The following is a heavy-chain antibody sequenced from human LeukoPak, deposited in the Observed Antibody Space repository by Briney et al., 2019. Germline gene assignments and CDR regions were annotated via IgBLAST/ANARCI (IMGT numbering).Heavy chain of an antibody. CDR1: GFTFNSYS. V-gene: IGHV3-21*01. CDR2: ISSSSSYI. J-gene: IGHJ4*02. CDR3: ARDYYGDYNFDY. Sequence: GGSLRLSCAASGFTFNSYSMNWVRQAPGKGLEWVSSISSSSSYIYYADSVKGRFTISRDNAKNSLYLQMNSLRAEDTAVYYCARDYYGDYNFDYWGQGTLVTVSS. D-gene: IGHD4-17*01.